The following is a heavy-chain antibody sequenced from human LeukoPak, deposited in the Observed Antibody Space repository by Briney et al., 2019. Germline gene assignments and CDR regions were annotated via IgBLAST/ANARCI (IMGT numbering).Heavy chain of an antibody. V-gene: IGHV3-30*18. Sequence: GGSLRLSYAGSGFTFSSYGMHWVRQAPGKGLEWVAVISYDGSNKYYADSVKGRFTISRDNSKNTLYLQMNSLRAEDTAVYYCAKDLMDVWGQGTTVTVSS. CDR2: ISYDGSNK. J-gene: IGHJ6*02. CDR1: GFTFSSYG. CDR3: AKDLMDV.